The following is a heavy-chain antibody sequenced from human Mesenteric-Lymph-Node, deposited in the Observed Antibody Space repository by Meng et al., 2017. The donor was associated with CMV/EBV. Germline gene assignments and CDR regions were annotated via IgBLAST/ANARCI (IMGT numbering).Heavy chain of an antibody. J-gene: IGHJ6*02. CDR2: ISSSSSYI. D-gene: IGHD2-2*01. CDR1: GFTFSSYS. Sequence: GESLKISCAASGFTFSSYSMNWVRQAPGKGLEWVSSISSSSSYIYYADSVKGRFTISRDNAKNSLYLQMNSLRADDTAVYYCAKDRCGSASCSLGMDVWGQGTTVTVSS. CDR3: AKDRCGSASCSLGMDV. V-gene: IGHV3-21*04.